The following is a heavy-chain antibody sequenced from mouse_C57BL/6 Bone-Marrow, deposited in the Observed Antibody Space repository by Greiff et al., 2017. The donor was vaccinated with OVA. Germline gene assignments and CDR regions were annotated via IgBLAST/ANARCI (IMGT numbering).Heavy chain of an antibody. D-gene: IGHD1-1*01. Sequence: QVQLKESGPELVKPGASVKISCKASGFAFSSSWMNWVKQRPGKGLEWIGRIYPGDGDTNYNGKFKGKATLTADKSSSTAYMQLSSLTSEDSAVYFCARSDYGSSSWGQGTTLTVSS. CDR3: ARSDYGSSS. J-gene: IGHJ2*01. CDR2: IYPGDGDT. V-gene: IGHV1-82*01. CDR1: GFAFSSSW.